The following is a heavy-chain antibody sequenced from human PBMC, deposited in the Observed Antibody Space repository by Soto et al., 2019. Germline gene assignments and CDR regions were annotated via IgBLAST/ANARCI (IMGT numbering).Heavy chain of an antibody. CDR2: INWNGGST. J-gene: IGHJ5*02. Sequence: GGSLRLSCAASGFTFDDYGMSWVRQAPGKGLEWVSGINWNGGSTGYADSVKGRFTISRDNAKNSLYLQMNSLRAEDTALYHCARENLITIFGVVTNNWFDPWGQGTLVTVSS. CDR3: ARENLITIFGVVTNNWFDP. D-gene: IGHD3-3*01. V-gene: IGHV3-20*01. CDR1: GFTFDDYG.